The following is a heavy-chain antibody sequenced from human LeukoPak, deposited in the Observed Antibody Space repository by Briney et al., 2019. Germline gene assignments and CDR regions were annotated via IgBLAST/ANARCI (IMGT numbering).Heavy chain of an antibody. V-gene: IGHV1-8*01. CDR3: ATDLAGIAAAGTEL. J-gene: IGHJ4*02. CDR1: GYTFTSYD. CDR2: MNPNSGNT. D-gene: IGHD6-13*01. Sequence: ASVKVSCKASGYTFTSYDINWVRQATGQGLEWMGWMNPNSGNTGYAQKFQGRVTMTEDTSTDTAYMELSSLRSEDTAVYYCATDLAGIAAAGTELWGQGTLVTVSS.